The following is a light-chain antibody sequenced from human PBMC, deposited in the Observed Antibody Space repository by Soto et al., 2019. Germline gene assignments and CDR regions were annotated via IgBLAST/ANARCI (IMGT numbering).Light chain of an antibody. Sequence: QSVLTQPASVSGSPGQSIAISCTGTFSDVGGYDYVSWYQQHPDKAPKLMIYEVTKRPSGVSNRFSGSKSGNTASLTISGLQHEDESDYYCSSHTSGSTRVFGSGTQLTVL. CDR2: EVT. V-gene: IGLV2-14*01. CDR1: FSDVGGYDY. CDR3: SSHTSGSTRV. J-gene: IGLJ7*01.